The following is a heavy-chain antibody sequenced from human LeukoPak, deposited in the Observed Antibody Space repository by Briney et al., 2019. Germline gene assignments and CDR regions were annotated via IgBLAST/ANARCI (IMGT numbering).Heavy chain of an antibody. J-gene: IGHJ4*02. CDR1: GYTFTGYY. V-gene: IGHV1-2*02. CDR2: INPNSGGT. D-gene: IGHD3-22*01. CDR3: ARNLRYYDSSGYPRNLFYFDY. Sequence: VASVKVSCKASGYTFTGYYMHWVRQAPGQGLEWMGWINPNSGGTNYAQKFQGRVTMTRDTSISTAYMELSRLRSDDTAVYYCARNLRYYDSSGYPRNLFYFDYWGQGTLVTVSS.